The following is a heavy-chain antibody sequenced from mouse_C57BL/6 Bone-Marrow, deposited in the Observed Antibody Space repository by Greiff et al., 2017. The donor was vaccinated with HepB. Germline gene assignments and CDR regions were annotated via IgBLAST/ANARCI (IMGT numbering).Heavy chain of an antibody. Sequence: QVQLKQSGAELVKPGASVKLSCKASGYTFTEYTIHWVKQRSGQGLEWIGWFYPGSGSTNYNEKFKSKATLTVDTSSSTAYMQLSSLTSEDSAVYYCAINYYGPWYFDVWGTGTTVTVSS. CDR3: AINYYGPWYFDV. V-gene: IGHV1-62-2*01. J-gene: IGHJ1*03. CDR1: GYTFTEYT. CDR2: FYPGSGST. D-gene: IGHD1-2*01.